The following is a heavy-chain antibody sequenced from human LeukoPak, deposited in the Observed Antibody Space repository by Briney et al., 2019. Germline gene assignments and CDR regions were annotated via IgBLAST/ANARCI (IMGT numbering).Heavy chain of an antibody. Sequence: GGFLRLSCAASGFPFSTYWMSWVRQAPGKGLQWVANINQDGSEENSVDSVKGRFTISRDNAKNSLYLQMNSLRGEDTAVYYCARDLTGPYFYYGMDVWGQGTTVTASS. V-gene: IGHV3-7*01. J-gene: IGHJ6*02. CDR3: ARDLTGPYFYYGMDV. CDR2: INQDGSEE. CDR1: GFPFSTYW.